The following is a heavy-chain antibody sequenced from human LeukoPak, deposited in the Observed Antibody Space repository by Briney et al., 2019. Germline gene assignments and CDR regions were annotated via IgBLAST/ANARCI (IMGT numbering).Heavy chain of an antibody. D-gene: IGHD3-22*01. CDR3: AGDSSGYVDY. Sequence: SETLSLTCAVSDYSISSHNYWGWIRQPPGKGLEWIGSVYHSGSTHYSPSLKSRVTISVDTSKNQFSLKLSSVTAADTAVYYCAGDSSGYVDYWGQGTLVTVSS. J-gene: IGHJ4*02. CDR2: VYHSGST. V-gene: IGHV4-38-2*01. CDR1: DYSISSHNY.